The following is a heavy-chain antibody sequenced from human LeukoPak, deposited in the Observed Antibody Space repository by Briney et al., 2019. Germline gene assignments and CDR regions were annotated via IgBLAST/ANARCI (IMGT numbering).Heavy chain of an antibody. Sequence: GGSLSLSCAASGVTFSSYWMSWVRQAPRKGLDWVANIKQDGSEKYYVDSVKGRFTISRDNAKNSLYLQMNSLRAEDTAVYYCARDRVVPTYYFDYWGQGTLVTVSS. CDR2: IKQDGSEK. D-gene: IGHD2-15*01. V-gene: IGHV3-7*01. CDR3: ARDRVVPTYYFDY. CDR1: GVTFSSYW. J-gene: IGHJ4*02.